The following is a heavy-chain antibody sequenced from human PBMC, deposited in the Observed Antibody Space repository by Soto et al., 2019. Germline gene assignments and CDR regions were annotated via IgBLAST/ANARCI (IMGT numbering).Heavy chain of an antibody. CDR2: IYYSGST. Sequence: SETLSLTCTVSGGSISSSSYYWGWIRQPPGKGLEWIGSIYYSGSTYYNPSLKSRVTISVDTSKNQFSLKLSSVTAADTAVYYCARRYYGSGSYYSPFDYWGQGTLVT. J-gene: IGHJ4*02. CDR1: GGSISSSSYY. D-gene: IGHD3-10*01. V-gene: IGHV4-39*01. CDR3: ARRYYGSGSYYSPFDY.